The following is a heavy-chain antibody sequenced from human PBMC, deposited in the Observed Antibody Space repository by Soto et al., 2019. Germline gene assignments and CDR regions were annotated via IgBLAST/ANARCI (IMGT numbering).Heavy chain of an antibody. CDR2: VYHTGST. D-gene: IGHD6-19*01. V-gene: IGHV4-59*01. J-gene: IGHJ4*02. CDR1: GASITTYY. CDR3: ARRLFGSGWTLDS. Sequence: SETLSLTCDVSGASITTYYWSWIRQAPGKGLEWIGNVYHTGSTDYNSSLKSRVTISVDTSKNQFSLNMNSVTAADTAVYYCARRLFGSGWTLDSWGQGALVTSPQ.